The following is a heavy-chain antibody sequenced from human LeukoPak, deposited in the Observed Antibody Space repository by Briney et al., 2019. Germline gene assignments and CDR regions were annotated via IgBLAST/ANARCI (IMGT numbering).Heavy chain of an antibody. J-gene: IGHJ4*02. V-gene: IGHV3-48*03. CDR1: GFTFSSYE. D-gene: IGHD1-26*01. Sequence: PGGSLRLSCAASGFTFSSYEMNWVRQAPGKGLEWISYIRSSGSTIYYADSVKGRFTISRDNAKNSLYLQMNSLRAEDTAVYFCARGSISGTYSLFDYWGQGTLVTVSS. CDR3: ARGSISGTYSLFDY. CDR2: IRSSGSTI.